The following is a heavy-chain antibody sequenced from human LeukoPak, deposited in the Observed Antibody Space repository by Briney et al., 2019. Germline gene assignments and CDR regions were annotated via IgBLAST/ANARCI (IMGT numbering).Heavy chain of an antibody. J-gene: IGHJ4*02. D-gene: IGHD6-13*01. CDR3: ASPGKGRNSYSSSWYLSFDY. Sequence: ASVKVSCKASGYTFTKYDIHWVRQAPGQRLEWMGWISPYIGNTYYSQKLQGRVTMTTDTSTTTAYMELRSLRSDDTGVYYCASPGKGRNSYSSSWYLSFDYWGQGTLVTVSS. V-gene: IGHV1-18*04. CDR2: ISPYIGNT. CDR1: GYTFTKYD.